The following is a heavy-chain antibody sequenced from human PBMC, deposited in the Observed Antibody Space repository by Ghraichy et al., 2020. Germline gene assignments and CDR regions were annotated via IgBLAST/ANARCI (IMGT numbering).Heavy chain of an antibody. CDR3: AREYCSGGRCYFGTGGSHFDY. J-gene: IGHJ4*02. D-gene: IGHD2-15*01. CDR2: IKRDGSNT. V-gene: IGHV3-74*01. CDR1: GFTLSSYW. Sequence: GGSLRLSCAASGFTLSSYWMHWVRQVPGKGLVWVSRIKRDGSNTIYSDSVKGRFTISRDNAKNTLYLQMNSLRAEDTAVYYCAREYCSGGRCYFGTGGSHFDYWGQGTLVTVSS.